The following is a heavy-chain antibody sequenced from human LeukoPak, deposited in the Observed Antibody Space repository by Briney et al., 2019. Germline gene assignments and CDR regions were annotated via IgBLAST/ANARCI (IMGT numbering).Heavy chain of an antibody. CDR3: AREDEDGSGSNPFDY. V-gene: IGHV4-38-2*02. CDR1: GYSISSGYY. CDR2: IYHSGST. D-gene: IGHD3-10*01. J-gene: IGHJ4*02. Sequence: SETLSLTCTVSGYSISSGYYWGWIRQPPGKGLEWIGSIYHSGSTYYNPSLKSRVTISVDTSKNQFSLKLSSVTAADTAVYYCAREDEDGSGSNPFDYWGQGTLVTVSS.